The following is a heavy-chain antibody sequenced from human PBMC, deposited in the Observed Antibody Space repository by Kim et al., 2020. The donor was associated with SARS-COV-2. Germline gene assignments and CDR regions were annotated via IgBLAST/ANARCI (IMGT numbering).Heavy chain of an antibody. CDR2: T. D-gene: IGHD6-13*01. V-gene: IGHV4-34*01. J-gene: IGHJ1*01. Sequence: TNYNPSLKSRVTISVDTSKNQFSLKLSSVTAADTAVYYCARGGIAAAFQHWGQGTLVTVSS. CDR3: ARGGIAAAFQH.